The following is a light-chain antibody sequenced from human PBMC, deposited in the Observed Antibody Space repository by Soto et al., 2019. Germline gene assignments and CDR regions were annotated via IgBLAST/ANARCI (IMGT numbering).Light chain of an antibody. Sequence: QSALTQPPSASGTPGQRVTISCSGSSSNIGGNPVNWYQQLPGTAPKLLIYNNNQRPSGVPDRFSGSKSGTSASLAISGLHSEDEADYYCAAWHDSLNGPVFGGGTKVTVL. CDR2: NNN. CDR1: SSNIGGNP. CDR3: AAWHDSLNGPV. J-gene: IGLJ3*02. V-gene: IGLV1-44*01.